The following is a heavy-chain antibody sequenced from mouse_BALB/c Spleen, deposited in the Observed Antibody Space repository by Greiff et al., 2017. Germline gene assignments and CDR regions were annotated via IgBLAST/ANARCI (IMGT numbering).Heavy chain of an antibody. J-gene: IGHJ3*01. CDR1: GYTFTSYW. CDR2: INPSTGYT. CDR3: ARIRLSAY. D-gene: IGHD1-2*01. Sequence: VQLQQSGAELAKPGASVKMSCKASGYTFTSYWMHWVKQRPGQGLEWIGYINPSTGYTEYNQKFKDKATLTADKSSSTAYMQLSSLTSEDSAVYYCARIRLSAYWGQGTLVTVSA. V-gene: IGHV1-7*01.